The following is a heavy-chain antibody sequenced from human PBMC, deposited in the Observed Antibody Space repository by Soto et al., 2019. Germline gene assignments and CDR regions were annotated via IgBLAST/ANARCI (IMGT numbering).Heavy chain of an antibody. V-gene: IGHV3-74*01. CDR1: VFTFSSYW. CDR2: INSDGSST. D-gene: IGHD2-8*02. CDR3: ARDARPPSTGYYGMDV. Sequence: WWSLRLSCAASVFTFSSYWMHWFRQAPGKGLVWVSRINSDGSSTSYADSVKGRFTISRDNAKNTLYLQMNSLRAEDTAVYYCARDARPPSTGYYGMDVWGQGTAVTVSS. J-gene: IGHJ6*02.